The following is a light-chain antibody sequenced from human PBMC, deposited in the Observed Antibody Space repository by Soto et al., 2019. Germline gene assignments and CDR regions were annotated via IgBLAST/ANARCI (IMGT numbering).Light chain of an antibody. CDR2: EVS. CDR1: STDVGGYNY. J-gene: IGLJ1*01. V-gene: IGLV2-8*01. Sequence: QSALTQPPSASGSAGQSVTISCTGTSTDVGGYNYVSWYQQHPGKAPKLMIYEVSKRPSGVPDRFSGSKSGNTASLTVSGLQAEDEADYYCSSYAGNNIHYVFGTGTKLTVL. CDR3: SSYAGNNIHYV.